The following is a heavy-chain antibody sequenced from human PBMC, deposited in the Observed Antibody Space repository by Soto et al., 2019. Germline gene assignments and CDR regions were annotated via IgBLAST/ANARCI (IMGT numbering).Heavy chain of an antibody. V-gene: IGHV1-2*04. CDR3: ARESGGATATLDYYYFYMDV. CDR2: INPNSGAT. D-gene: IGHD5-12*01. Sequence: QVQLVQSGAEVRKPGASVTVSCRTSGDTFSDYYIHWVLQAPGQGLEWMGWINPNSGATNYAQKFRGWVTMTRDTSIRTVYMQLSRLRSDDTAVYYCARESGGATATLDYYYFYMDVWGTGTTVTVSS. J-gene: IGHJ6*03. CDR1: GDTFSDYY.